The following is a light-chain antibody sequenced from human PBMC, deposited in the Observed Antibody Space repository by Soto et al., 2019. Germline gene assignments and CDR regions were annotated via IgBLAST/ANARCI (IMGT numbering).Light chain of an antibody. CDR3: SSYATSSTLVL. CDR2: DVS. CDR1: SSDVGGSNH. Sequence: QSVLTQPASVSGSPGQSITISCTGTSSDVGGSNHVSWYQQHPGKAPKLMIFDVSTRPSGVFNRFSGSKSGNTASLTISGLQAEDEADYYCSSYATSSTLVLFGGGTKLTVL. J-gene: IGLJ3*02. V-gene: IGLV2-14*01.